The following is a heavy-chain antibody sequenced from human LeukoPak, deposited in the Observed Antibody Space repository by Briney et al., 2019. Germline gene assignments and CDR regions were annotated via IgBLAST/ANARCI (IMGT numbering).Heavy chain of an antibody. CDR3: ARDMAAAGTDVFDY. CDR1: GYSFTSSW. CDR2: IYPGASDT. D-gene: IGHD6-13*01. V-gene: IGHV5-51*01. Sequence: GESLKISCKGSGYSFTSSWIAWVRQMPGKGLEWMGIIYPGASDTRYSPSSQGQVTISVDKSITTAYLQWSSLKASDTAMYYCARDMAAAGTDVFDYWGQGTLVTVSS. J-gene: IGHJ4*02.